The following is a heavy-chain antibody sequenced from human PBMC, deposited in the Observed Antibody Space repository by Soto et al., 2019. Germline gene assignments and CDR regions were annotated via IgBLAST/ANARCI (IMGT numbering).Heavy chain of an antibody. J-gene: IGHJ4*02. V-gene: IGHV3-9*01. CDR2: ISWNSGSI. CDR1: GFTFDDHA. D-gene: IGHD3-3*01. CDR3: AKGQYYDLSGALDY. Sequence: EVQLVESGGGLVQPGRSLRLSCAASGFTFDDHAMHWVRQAPGKGLEWVSGISWNSGSIGYADSVKGRFTISRDNAENSLSLQMSSLRGEDTALSYCAKGQYYDLSGALDYWGQGTLVSVSS.